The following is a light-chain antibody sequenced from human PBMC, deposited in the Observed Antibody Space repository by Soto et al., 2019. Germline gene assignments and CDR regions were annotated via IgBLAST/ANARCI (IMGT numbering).Light chain of an antibody. V-gene: IGLV2-8*01. CDR3: MSYAGGNRFV. J-gene: IGLJ1*01. CDR1: NNDVGGYNY. CDR2: QVT. Sequence: QSVLAQPPSASGSPGQSVTISCAGTNNDVGGYNYVSWYQQHPGKVPQLMIYQVTKRPSGVPDRFSASKSDTTASLTISGLQAEDEGDYYCMSYAGGNRFVFGTG.